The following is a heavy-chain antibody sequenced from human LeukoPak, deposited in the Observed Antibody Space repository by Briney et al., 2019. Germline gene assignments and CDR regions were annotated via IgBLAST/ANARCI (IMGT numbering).Heavy chain of an antibody. J-gene: IGHJ4*02. CDR1: GFTFSSYG. D-gene: IGHD1-26*01. CDR3: AKDRGGATTSFDY. Sequence: QAGGSLRLSCAASGFTFSSYGMHWVRQAPGKGLEWVAVIWYDGSNKYYADSVKGRFTISRDNSKKTLYLQMNSLRAEDTAVYYCAKDRGGATTSFDYWGQGTLVTVSS. CDR2: IWYDGSNK. V-gene: IGHV3-33*06.